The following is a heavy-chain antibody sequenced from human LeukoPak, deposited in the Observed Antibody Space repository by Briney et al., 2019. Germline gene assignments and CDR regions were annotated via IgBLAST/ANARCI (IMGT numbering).Heavy chain of an antibody. CDR3: AKANLVYSYGSDY. CDR1: GFTFSSYS. V-gene: IGHV3-48*01. D-gene: IGHD5-18*01. Sequence: PGGSLRLSCAASGFTFSSYSMNWVRQAPGKGLERVSYISSSSSTIYYADSVKGRFTISRDNSKNTLYLQMSSLRAEDTAVYYCAKANLVYSYGSDYWGQGTLVTVSS. CDR2: ISSSSSTI. J-gene: IGHJ4*02.